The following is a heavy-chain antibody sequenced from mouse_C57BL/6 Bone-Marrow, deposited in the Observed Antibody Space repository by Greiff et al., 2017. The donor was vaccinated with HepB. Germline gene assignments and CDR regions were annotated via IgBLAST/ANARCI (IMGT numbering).Heavy chain of an antibody. CDR1: GYTFTSYW. CDR2: IYPGSGST. V-gene: IGHV1-55*01. D-gene: IGHD2-4*01. J-gene: IGHJ3*01. Sequence: QVQLQQPGAELVKPGASVKMSCKASGYTFTSYWITWVKQRPGQGLEWIGDIYPGSGSTNYNEKFKSKATLTVDTSSSTAYMQLSSLTSEDSAVYYCAREGAYYDYDGCAYWGQGTLVTVSA. CDR3: AREGAYYDYDGCAY.